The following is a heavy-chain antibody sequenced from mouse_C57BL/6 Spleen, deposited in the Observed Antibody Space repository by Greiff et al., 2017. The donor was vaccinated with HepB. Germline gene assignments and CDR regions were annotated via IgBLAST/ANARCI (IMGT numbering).Heavy chain of an antibody. CDR1: GYTFTSYW. J-gene: IGHJ4*01. V-gene: IGHV1-50*01. Sequence: VQLQQSGAELVKPGASVKLSCKASGYTFTSYWMQWVKQRPGQGLEWIGEIDPSDSYTNYNQKFKGKATLTVDTSSSTAYMQLSSLTSEDSAVYYWARVYYGYDRVMDYWGQGTSVTVSS. CDR3: ARVYYGYDRVMDY. CDR2: IDPSDSYT. D-gene: IGHD2-2*01.